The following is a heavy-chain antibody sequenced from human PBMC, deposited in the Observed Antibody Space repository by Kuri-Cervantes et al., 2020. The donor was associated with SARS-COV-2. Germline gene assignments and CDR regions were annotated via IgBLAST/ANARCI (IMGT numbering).Heavy chain of an antibody. CDR2: IDWDDDK. D-gene: IGHD4-11*01. CDR1: GFSLTTSGLC. Sequence: APTLVKTTQTLTLTCTFSGFSLTTSGLCVAWIRQPPGKALEWLARIDWDDDKYYKTSLNTRLSISKDTSKDQVVLTMTNMDPVDTATYYCVRIRAATVIADYWGQGTLVTVSS. CDR3: VRIRAATVIADY. J-gene: IGHJ4*02. V-gene: IGHV2-70*11.